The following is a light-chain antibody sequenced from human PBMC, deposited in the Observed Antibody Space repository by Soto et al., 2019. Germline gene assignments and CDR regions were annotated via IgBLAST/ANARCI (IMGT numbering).Light chain of an antibody. Sequence: DIQMTQSPPSLSASVGDRVTITCRAGQTIGNLVNWYQQRPGKAPQLLIYLSSSLQTGVPSRFSGSGSGTEFTLTINSLQPEDFATYFCQQSHRTPWTFRQGTRVE. CDR1: QTIGNL. CDR2: LSS. CDR3: QQSHRTPWT. V-gene: IGKV1-39*01. J-gene: IGKJ1*01.